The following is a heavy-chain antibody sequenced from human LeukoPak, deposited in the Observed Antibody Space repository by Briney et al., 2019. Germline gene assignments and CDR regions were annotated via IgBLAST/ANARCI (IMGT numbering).Heavy chain of an antibody. CDR1: GFAFPTYA. CDR2: IRVSDGAR. Sequence: GGSLRLSCVASGFAFPTYAMMWVRQVPGKGLEWVSSIRVSDGARFYADSVKGRFTMSRDNPKNTLFLQMNSLRPEDTAVYYCAKEPRWEQLHSFDMWGQGTTVTVSS. CDR3: AKEPRWEQLHSFDM. V-gene: IGHV3-23*01. J-gene: IGHJ3*02. D-gene: IGHD1/OR15-1a*01.